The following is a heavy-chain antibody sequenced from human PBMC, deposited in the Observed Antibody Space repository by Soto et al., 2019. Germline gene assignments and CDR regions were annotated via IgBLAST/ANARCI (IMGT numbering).Heavy chain of an antibody. D-gene: IGHD6-13*01. CDR2: INHSGST. CDR3: ARARLGRAAAGTGDYYYYGMDV. V-gene: IGHV4-34*01. J-gene: IGHJ6*02. CDR1: VGSFSGYY. Sequence: SETLYLTCAVYVGSFSGYYWSWIRQPPGKGLEWIGEINHSGSTNYNPSLKSRVTISVDTSKNQFSLKLSSVTAADTAVYYCARARLGRAAAGTGDYYYYGMDVWGQGTTVTVSS.